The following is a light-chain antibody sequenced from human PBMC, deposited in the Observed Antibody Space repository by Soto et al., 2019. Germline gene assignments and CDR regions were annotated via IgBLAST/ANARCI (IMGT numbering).Light chain of an antibody. CDR1: HYISMW. Sequence: DIQMTHSPSSRSASVGDIITITCRASHYISMWLAWYQQRPGKAPKVLISEASSLQSGVPSGFSGSGSGTEFTLTISSLQPDDFATYYCQQYDTYPWTFGPGTKV. V-gene: IGKV1-5*03. CDR3: QQYDTYPWT. CDR2: EAS. J-gene: IGKJ1*01.